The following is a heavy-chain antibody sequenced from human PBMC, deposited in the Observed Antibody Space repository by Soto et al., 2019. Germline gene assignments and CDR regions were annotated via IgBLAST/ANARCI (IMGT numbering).Heavy chain of an antibody. Sequence: EVQLLESGGGLVQPGGSLRLSCAASGFTFSSYAMSWVRQAPGKGLEWVSAISGSGGSTYYADSVKGRFTISRDNSKNPLYLQMYSLRAEDTAVYYCAKASFEVGATKTKYYFDYWGQGTLVTVSS. CDR2: ISGSGGST. D-gene: IGHD1-26*01. J-gene: IGHJ4*02. CDR3: AKASFEVGATKTKYYFDY. CDR1: GFTFSSYA. V-gene: IGHV3-23*01.